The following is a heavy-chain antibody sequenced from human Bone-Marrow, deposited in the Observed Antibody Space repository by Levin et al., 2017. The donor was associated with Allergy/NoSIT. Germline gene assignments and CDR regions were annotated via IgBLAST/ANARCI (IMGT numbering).Heavy chain of an antibody. CDR2: ISSSSSYI. V-gene: IGHV3-21*01. J-gene: IGHJ3*02. Sequence: PGGSLRLSCAASGFTFSSYSMNWVRQAPGKGLEWVSSISSSSSYIYYADSVKGRFTISRDNAKNSLYLQMNSLRAEDTAVYYCARGKITMVQGVISDAFDIWGQGTMVTVSS. CDR1: GFTFSSYS. CDR3: ARGKITMVQGVISDAFDI. D-gene: IGHD3-10*01.